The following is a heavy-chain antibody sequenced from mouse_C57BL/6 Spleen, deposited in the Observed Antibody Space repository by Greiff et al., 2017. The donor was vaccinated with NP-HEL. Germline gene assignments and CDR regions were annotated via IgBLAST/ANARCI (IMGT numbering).Heavy chain of an antibody. J-gene: IGHJ3*01. CDR3: AREDS. CDR2: IYPRSGNT. CDR1: GYTFTSYG. V-gene: IGHV1-81*01. Sequence: VQLQQSGAELARPGASVKLSCKASGYTFTSYGISWVKQRTGQGLEWIGEIYPRSGNTYYNEKFKGKATLTADKSSSTAYMELRSLTSEDSAVYFCAREDSWGQGTLVTVSA.